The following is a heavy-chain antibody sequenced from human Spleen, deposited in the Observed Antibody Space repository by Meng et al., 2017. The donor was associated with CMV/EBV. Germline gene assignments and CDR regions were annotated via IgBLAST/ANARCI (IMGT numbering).Heavy chain of an antibody. Sequence: AVSGTSISTSNWWSWVRQPPGKGLEWIGEGYHSGYTNYNPSLKSRVTMSVDRSKNQFSLRLSSVTAADTAIYYCARVTEYGGNCFDSWGQGTLVTVSS. CDR3: ARVTEYGGNCFDS. D-gene: IGHD4/OR15-4a*01. CDR1: GTSISTSNW. CDR2: GYHSGYT. J-gene: IGHJ4*02. V-gene: IGHV4-4*02.